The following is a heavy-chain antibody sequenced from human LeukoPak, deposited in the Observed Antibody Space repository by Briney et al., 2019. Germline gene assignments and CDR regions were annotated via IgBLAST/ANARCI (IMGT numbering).Heavy chain of an antibody. D-gene: IGHD6-13*01. CDR3: ARANSSWGGSDYYYMDV. V-gene: IGHV6-1*01. Sequence: SQTLSLTCAISGDSVSSNSAAWNWIRQSPSRGLEWLGRTYYRSKWYNDYAVSVKSRITINPDTSKNQFSLQLNSVTPEDTAVYYCARANSSWGGSDYYYMDVWGKGTTVTISS. CDR2: TYYRSKWYN. CDR1: GDSVSSNSAA. J-gene: IGHJ6*03.